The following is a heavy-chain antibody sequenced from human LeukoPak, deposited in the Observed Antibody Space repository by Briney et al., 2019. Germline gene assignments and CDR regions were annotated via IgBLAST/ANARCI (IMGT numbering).Heavy chain of an antibody. CDR2: LYSDGNT. Sequence: GGSLRLSCAASGFTVITNDMTWVRQAPGKGLEWVSVLYSDGNTKYADSVQGRFTISRDNSKNTLYLEMNSLSPDDTAVYYCARGVEPLAANTLAYSGQGRVVTVSS. CDR1: GFTVITND. J-gene: IGHJ4*02. V-gene: IGHV3-53*01. CDR3: ARGVEPLAANTLAY. D-gene: IGHD1-14*01.